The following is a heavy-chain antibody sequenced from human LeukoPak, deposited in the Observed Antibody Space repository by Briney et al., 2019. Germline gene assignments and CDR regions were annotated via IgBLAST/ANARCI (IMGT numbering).Heavy chain of an antibody. CDR2: ISAYNGNT. Sequence: ASVKVSCKASGYTFTSYGISWVRQAPGQGLEWMGWISAYNGNTNYAQKFQGRVTMTRDTSISTAYMELSRLRSDDTAVYYCARTYYEWELESHDAFDIWGQGTMVTVSS. CDR1: GYTFTSYG. D-gene: IGHD1-26*01. V-gene: IGHV1-18*01. CDR3: ARTYYEWELESHDAFDI. J-gene: IGHJ3*02.